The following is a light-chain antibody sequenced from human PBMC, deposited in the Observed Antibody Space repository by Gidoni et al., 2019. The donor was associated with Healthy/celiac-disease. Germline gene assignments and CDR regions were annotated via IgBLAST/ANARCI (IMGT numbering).Light chain of an antibody. CDR1: QSISSY. CDR3: QQSYSTPPT. Sequence: DIQMTQSPSSLSASVGDRVTITCRASQSISSYLNWYQQKPGKAPKLLIYAASSLQSGVPSRFSGSGSGTVFPLTISSLQPEDFATYYCQQSYSTPPTFGQGTKLEIK. J-gene: IGKJ2*01. CDR2: AAS. V-gene: IGKV1-39*01.